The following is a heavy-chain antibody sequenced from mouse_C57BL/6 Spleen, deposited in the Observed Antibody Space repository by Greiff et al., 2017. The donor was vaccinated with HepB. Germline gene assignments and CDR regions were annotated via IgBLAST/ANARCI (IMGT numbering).Heavy chain of an antibody. D-gene: IGHD1-1*01. J-gene: IGHJ2*01. V-gene: IGHV1-15*01. CDR3: TRCPPYYAAYYFDY. CDR1: GYTFTDYE. Sequence: LVESGAELVRPGASVTLSCKASGYTFTDYEMHWVKQTPVHGLEWIGAIDPETGGTAYNQKFKGKAILTADKSSSTAYMELRSLTSEDSAVYYCTRCPPYYAAYYFDYWGQGTTLTVSS. CDR2: IDPETGGT.